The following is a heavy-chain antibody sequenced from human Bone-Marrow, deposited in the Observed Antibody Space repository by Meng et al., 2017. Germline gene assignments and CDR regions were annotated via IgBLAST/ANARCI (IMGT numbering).Heavy chain of an antibody. J-gene: IGHJ6*02. CDR2: IYSGGST. CDR3: ARVDWGSGADGAYYYYGMDV. Sequence: GSLKISCAASGFTVSSNYMSWVRQAPGKGLEWVSVIYSGGSTYYADSVKGRFTISRDNSKNTLYLQMNSLRAEDTAVYYCARVDWGSGADGAYYYYGMDVWGQGTTVTVSS. CDR1: GFTVSSNY. V-gene: IGHV3-66*02. D-gene: IGHD3-16*01.